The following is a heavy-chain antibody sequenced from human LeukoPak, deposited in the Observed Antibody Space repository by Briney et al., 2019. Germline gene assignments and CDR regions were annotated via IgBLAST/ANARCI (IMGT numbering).Heavy chain of an antibody. D-gene: IGHD3-10*01. CDR1: GFTFSSHG. V-gene: IGHV3-23*01. J-gene: IGHJ4*02. CDR3: AKVTYGSGIYGAFDY. CDR2: ISGSGDNT. Sequence: GGTLRLSCAASGFTFSSHGMSWVRQAPGKGLEWVSTISGSGDNTYYADSVKGRFTISRDNSKNTLYLQMNSLRAEDTAVYYCAKVTYGSGIYGAFDYWGQGTQVTVSS.